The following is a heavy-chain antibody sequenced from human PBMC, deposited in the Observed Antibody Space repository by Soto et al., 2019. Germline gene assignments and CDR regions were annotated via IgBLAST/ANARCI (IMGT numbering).Heavy chain of an antibody. CDR3: AREYYYDSSTHPALSSFDAFDI. Sequence: SETLSLTCTVSGGSISSGDYYWSWIRQPPGKGLEWIGYIYYSGSTYYNPSLKSRVTISVDTSKNQFSLKLSSVTAADTAVYYCAREYYYDSSTHPALSSFDAFDIWGQGTMVTVSS. CDR1: GGSISSGDYY. V-gene: IGHV4-30-4*01. J-gene: IGHJ3*02. D-gene: IGHD3-22*01. CDR2: IYYSGST.